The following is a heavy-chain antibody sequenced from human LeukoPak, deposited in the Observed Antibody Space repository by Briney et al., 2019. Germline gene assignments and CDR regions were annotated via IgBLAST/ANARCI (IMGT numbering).Heavy chain of an antibody. J-gene: IGHJ3*02. CDR3: AKDYGQWLVQEAFDI. V-gene: IGHV3-23*01. D-gene: IGHD6-19*01. CDR1: GFTFSSYA. CDR2: ISGSGGST. Sequence: GGSRRLSCAASGFTFSSYAMSWVRQAPGKGLEWVSAISGSGGSTYYADSVKGRFTISRDNSKNTLYLQMNSLRAEDTAVYYCAKDYGQWLVQEAFDIWGQGTMVTVSS.